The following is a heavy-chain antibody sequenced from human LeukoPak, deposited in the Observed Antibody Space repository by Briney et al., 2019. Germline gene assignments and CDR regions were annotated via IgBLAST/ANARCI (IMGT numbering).Heavy chain of an antibody. CDR2: ISYSGST. J-gene: IGHJ4*02. CDR1: GGSVNSGSSY. Sequence: SETLSLTCTVSGGSVNSGSSYWSWIRQLPGKGLEWIGCISYSGSTNYNPSLRSRVTMSLDTSKNQFSLTLSSVTAADTAVYFCATRRVGATFDYWGQGTLVTVSS. D-gene: IGHD1-26*01. CDR3: ATRRVGATFDY. V-gene: IGHV4-61*01.